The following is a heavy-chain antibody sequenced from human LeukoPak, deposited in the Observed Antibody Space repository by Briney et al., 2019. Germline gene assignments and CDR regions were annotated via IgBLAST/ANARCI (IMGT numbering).Heavy chain of an antibody. V-gene: IGHV3-74*01. CDR1: GFTFNSYG. D-gene: IGHD3-22*01. J-gene: IGHJ4*02. CDR3: ARGPGVYYYDSSGYSDY. CDR2: INSDGSST. Sequence: GGSLRLSCAASGFTFNSYGMSWVRQAPGKGLEWVSRINSDGSSTSYADSVKGRFTISRDNAKNTLYLQMNSLRAEDTAVYYCARGPGVYYYDSSGYSDYWGQGTLVTVSS.